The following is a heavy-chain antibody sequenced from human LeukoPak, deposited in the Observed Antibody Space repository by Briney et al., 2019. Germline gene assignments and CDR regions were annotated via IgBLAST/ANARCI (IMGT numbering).Heavy chain of an antibody. CDR2: IYSGGRT. J-gene: IGHJ4*02. Sequence: GGSLRLSCAASGINVNSIHMSWVRQAPGKGLEWVSVIYSGGRTYYAESVEGRFTVSRDNSKNTLYLQMNSLRAEDTAVYYCARSPGYSDYWGQGTLVTVSS. D-gene: IGHD2-21*01. CDR1: GINVNSIH. V-gene: IGHV3-66*01. CDR3: ARSPGYSDY.